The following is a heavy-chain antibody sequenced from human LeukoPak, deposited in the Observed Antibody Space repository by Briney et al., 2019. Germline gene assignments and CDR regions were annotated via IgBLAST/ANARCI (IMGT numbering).Heavy chain of an antibody. D-gene: IGHD1-7*01. V-gene: IGHV4-59*01. J-gene: IGHJ3*02. CDR1: GGSISSYY. CDR2: IYYSGST. CDR3: ARVWITGATDAFDI. Sequence: PSETLSLTCTVSGGSISSYYWSWIRQPPGKGLEWIGYIYYSGSTNYNPSLKSRVTISVDTSKNQFSLKLSSVTAADTAVYYCARVWITGATDAFDIWGQGTMVTVSS.